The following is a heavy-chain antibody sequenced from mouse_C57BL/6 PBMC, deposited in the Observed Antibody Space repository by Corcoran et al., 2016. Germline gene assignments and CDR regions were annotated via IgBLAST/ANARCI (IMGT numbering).Heavy chain of an antibody. J-gene: IGHJ4*01. V-gene: IGHV1-26*01. Sequence: EVQLQQSGPELVKPGASVKISCKASGYTFTDYYMNWVKQSHGKSLEWIGDINPNNGGTSYNQKFKGKATSTVDKSSSTAYMELRSLTSEASAVYYCARRGPYYDGYAMDYWSKGTSVTVSS. D-gene: IGHD1-1*01. CDR3: ARRGPYYDGYAMDY. CDR1: GYTFTDYY. CDR2: INPNNGGT.